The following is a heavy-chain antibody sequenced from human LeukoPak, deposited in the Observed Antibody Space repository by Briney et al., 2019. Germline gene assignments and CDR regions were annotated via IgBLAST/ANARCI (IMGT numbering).Heavy chain of an antibody. V-gene: IGHV3-33*01. D-gene: IGHD3-9*01. CDR3: ARDAGRYFDWLGY. CDR1: GFTFSSCG. CDR2: IWYDGSNK. Sequence: PGGSLRLSCAASGFTFSSCGMHWVRQAPGKGLEWVAVIWYDGSNKYYADSVKGRFTISRDNSKNTLYLQMNSLRAEDTAVYYCARDAGRYFDWLGYWGQGTLVTVSS. J-gene: IGHJ4*02.